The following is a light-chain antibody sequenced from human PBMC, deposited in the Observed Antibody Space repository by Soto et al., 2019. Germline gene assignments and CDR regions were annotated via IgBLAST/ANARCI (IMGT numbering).Light chain of an antibody. V-gene: IGKV1-5*03. Sequence: DIQMTQSPSTLSASVGDRVTITCRASQSISSWLAWYQQKPGKAPKLLIYKASSLESGGPSRFSGSGSGTEFTLTISSLQPYDFASYYCQQYNSYSRNTFGQGTKLEIK. CDR2: KAS. CDR1: QSISSW. J-gene: IGKJ2*01. CDR3: QQYNSYSRNT.